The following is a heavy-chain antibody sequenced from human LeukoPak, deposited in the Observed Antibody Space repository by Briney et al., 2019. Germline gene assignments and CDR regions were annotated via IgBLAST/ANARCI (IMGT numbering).Heavy chain of an antibody. Sequence: SQTLSLTCTVSGGSISSGDYYWSWIRQPPGKGLEWIGYIYYSGSTYYNPSLKSRVTISVDTSKNQFSQKLSSVTAADTAVYYCARDRQSIVVGNWFDPWGQGTLVTVSS. CDR1: GGSISSGDYY. J-gene: IGHJ5*02. CDR2: IYYSGST. V-gene: IGHV4-30-4*08. D-gene: IGHD2-15*01. CDR3: ARDRQSIVVGNWFDP.